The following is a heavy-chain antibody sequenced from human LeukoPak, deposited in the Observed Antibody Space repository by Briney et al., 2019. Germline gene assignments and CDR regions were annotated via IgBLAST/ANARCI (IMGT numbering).Heavy chain of an antibody. D-gene: IGHD4-11*01. CDR2: MNPNSGNT. J-gene: IGHJ6*02. CDR1: GYTFTSYG. V-gene: IGHV1-8*02. Sequence: ASVKVSCQASGYTFTSYGINWVRQATGQGLEWMGWMNPNSGNTGYAQKFQGRVTMTRNTSISTAYMELSSLRSEDTAVYYCARVATVTTGNYYYYYGMDVWGQGTTVTVSS. CDR3: ARVATVTTGNYYYYYGMDV.